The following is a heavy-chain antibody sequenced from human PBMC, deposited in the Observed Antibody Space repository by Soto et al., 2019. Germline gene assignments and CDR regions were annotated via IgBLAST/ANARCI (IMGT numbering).Heavy chain of an antibody. CDR3: ARGRVAGGGYYFDY. V-gene: IGHV3-53*02. D-gene: IGHD6-19*01. CDR2: IYSNGTI. CDR1: GFTVSNNF. J-gene: IGHJ4*02. Sequence: EVQLVETGGGLIQPGGSLRLSCAASGFTVSNNFMSWVRQAPGKGLEWVSGIYSNGTIYYADSVKVRFTISRDNSKNMLFLLMNSLRAEDTAVYYCARGRVAGGGYYFDYWGQGTLVTVSS.